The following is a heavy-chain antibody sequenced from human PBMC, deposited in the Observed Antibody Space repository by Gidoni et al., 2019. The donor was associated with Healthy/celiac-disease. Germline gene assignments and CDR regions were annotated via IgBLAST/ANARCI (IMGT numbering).Heavy chain of an antibody. CDR1: GFTFSSYA. CDR2: ISSNGGST. D-gene: IGHD2-2*01. V-gene: IGHV3-64D*08. CDR3: VKDRVYCSSTSCSRWNYYYGMDV. Sequence: EVQLVESGGGLVQPGGSLRLSCSASGFTFSSYAMHWVRQAPGKGLEYVSAISSNGGSTYYADSVKGRFTISRDNSKNTLYLQMSSLRAEDTAVYYCVKDRVYCSSTSCSRWNYYYGMDVWGQGTTVTVSS. J-gene: IGHJ6*02.